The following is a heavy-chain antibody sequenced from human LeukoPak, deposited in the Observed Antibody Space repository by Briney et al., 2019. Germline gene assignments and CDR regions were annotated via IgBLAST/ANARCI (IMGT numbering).Heavy chain of an antibody. Sequence: GGSLRLSCAASGFTFSIYAMSWVRQAPGKGLEWVLAISGSGGTAYYADSVKGRFTISRDNSKNTLYLQMNSLRAEDTAVYYCAKKGYYDGSGYYMYYFDHWGQGTLVTVSS. CDR1: GFTFSIYA. V-gene: IGHV3-23*01. D-gene: IGHD3-22*01. J-gene: IGHJ4*02. CDR3: AKKGYYDGSGYYMYYFDH. CDR2: ISGSGGTA.